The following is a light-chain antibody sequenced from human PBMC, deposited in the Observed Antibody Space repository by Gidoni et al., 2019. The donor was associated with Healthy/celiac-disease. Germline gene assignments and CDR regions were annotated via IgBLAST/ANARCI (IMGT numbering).Light chain of an antibody. V-gene: IGKV3-15*01. Sequence: EIVMTQSPATLSVSPGERATHSCRASQSVSSNLAWYQQKPGQAPRLLIYGASTSATGIPAGCGGSWSGTEFTLTISSLQSGDFAVYSCRQYNNCQWTFXQXTRVEIK. CDR3: RQYNNCQWT. J-gene: IGKJ1*01. CDR1: QSVSSN. CDR2: GAS.